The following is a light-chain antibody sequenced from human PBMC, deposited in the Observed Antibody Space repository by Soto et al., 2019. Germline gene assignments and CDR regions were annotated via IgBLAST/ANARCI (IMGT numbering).Light chain of an antibody. Sequence: EMDMTQSPATLSVSPGEGATLSCRAAQNIGNRLGWYQQRPGQAPRLLIYGASNRATGIPARFSGSGSGTEFTLTISSLQPEDSATYYCLYLGAFGQGTKLEIK. CDR3: LYLGA. V-gene: IGKV3-15*01. CDR1: QNIGNR. CDR2: GAS. J-gene: IGKJ2*01.